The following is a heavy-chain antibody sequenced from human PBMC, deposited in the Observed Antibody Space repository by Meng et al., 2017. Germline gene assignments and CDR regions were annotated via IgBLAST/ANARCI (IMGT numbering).Heavy chain of an antibody. CDR2: IIPIFGTA. CDR3: ATRHYYDSSGYSYWYFDL. V-gene: IGHV1-69*01. Sequence: VELVQSGAEVKKPWSSVKVSCKASGGTFSSYAISWVRQAPGQGLEWMGGIIPIFGTANYAQKFQGRVTITADESTSTAYMELSSLRSEDTAVYYCATRHYYDSSGYSYWYFDLWGRGTLVTVSS. J-gene: IGHJ2*01. CDR1: GGTFSSYA. D-gene: IGHD3-22*01.